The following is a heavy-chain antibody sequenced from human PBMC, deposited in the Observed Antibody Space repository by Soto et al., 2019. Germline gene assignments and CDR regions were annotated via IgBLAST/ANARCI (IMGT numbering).Heavy chain of an antibody. V-gene: IGHV4-59*01. CDR1: GGSISSYY. D-gene: IGHD3-3*01. J-gene: IGHJ4*02. CDR2: IYYSGST. CDR3: ARGDPVLEWLPPSDY. Sequence: QVQLQESGPGLVKPSETLSLTCTVSGGSISSYYWSWIRQPPGKGLEWIGYIYYSGSTNYNPSLKSRVTIAVDTSKNQFSLKLSSVTAADTAVYYCARGDPVLEWLPPSDYWGQGTLVTVSS.